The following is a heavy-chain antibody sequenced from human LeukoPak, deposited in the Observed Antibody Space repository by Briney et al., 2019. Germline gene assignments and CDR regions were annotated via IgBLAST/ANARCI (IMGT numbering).Heavy chain of an antibody. CDR3: ARGRDYYGSGSYFGY. D-gene: IGHD3-10*01. V-gene: IGHV3-21*01. J-gene: IGHJ4*02. CDR1: GFTFSSYS. Sequence: GGSLRLSCAASGFTFSSYSMNWVRQAPGRGLEWVSSISSSSSYIYYADSVKGRFTISRDNAKNSLYLQMNSLRAEDTAVYYCARGRDYYGSGSYFGYWGQGTLVTVSS. CDR2: ISSSSSYI.